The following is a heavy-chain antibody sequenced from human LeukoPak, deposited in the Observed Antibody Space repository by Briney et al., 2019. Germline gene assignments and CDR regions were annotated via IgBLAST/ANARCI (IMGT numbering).Heavy chain of an antibody. V-gene: IGHV4-39*07. J-gene: IGHJ2*01. Sequence: SETLSLTCTVSGGSISSSSYYWGWIRQPPGKGLEWIGSIYYSGSTYYNPSLKSRVTISVDTSKNQFSLKLSSVTAADTAVYYCARDPGSSQGIRYWYFDLWGRGTLVTVSS. CDR3: ARDPGSSQGIRYWYFDL. D-gene: IGHD3-10*01. CDR1: GGSISSSSYY. CDR2: IYYSGST.